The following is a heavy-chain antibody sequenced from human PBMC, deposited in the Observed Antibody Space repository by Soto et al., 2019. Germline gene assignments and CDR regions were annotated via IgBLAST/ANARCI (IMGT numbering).Heavy chain of an antibody. D-gene: IGHD2-15*01. J-gene: IGHJ6*02. Sequence: QITLKESGPTLVKPTQTLTLTCTFSGFSLSTSGVGVGWIRQPPGKALEWLALIYWDDVERYSPSLKSRLTITKNTSKNQVVLTMTNMDPVDTATYYCAHIQIVYGMDVWGQGTTVTVSS. CDR3: AHIQIVYGMDV. CDR1: GFSLSTSGVG. V-gene: IGHV2-5*02. CDR2: IYWDDVE.